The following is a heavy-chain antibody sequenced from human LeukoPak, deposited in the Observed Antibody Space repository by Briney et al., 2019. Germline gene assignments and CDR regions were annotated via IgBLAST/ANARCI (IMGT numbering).Heavy chain of an antibody. V-gene: IGHV4-34*01. CDR1: GVSFSGYY. J-gene: IGHJ6*02. CDR2: INHSGST. CDR3: ARGGHSSSWYPYYGMDV. D-gene: IGHD6-13*01. Sequence: SETLSLTCAVYGVSFSGYYWSWLRQPPGKGLEWIGEINHSGSTNYNPSLKSRVTISVDTSKNQFSLKLSSVTAADTAVYYCARGGHSSSWYPYYGMDVWGQGTTVTVSS.